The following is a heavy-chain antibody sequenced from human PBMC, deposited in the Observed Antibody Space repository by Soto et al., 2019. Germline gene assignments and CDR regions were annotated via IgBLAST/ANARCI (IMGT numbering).Heavy chain of an antibody. V-gene: IGHV4-59*01. CDR1: GGSISSYC. CDR2: IYYNGST. J-gene: IGHJ6*02. CDR3: ARDRPARASGYPLSPPYYYYVMDV. Sequence: SETLSLTCTVSGGSISSYCWGWIRQPPGKGMEWIGYIYYNGSTNYNPSLKSRVTISVDTSKNQFSLKLSSVTAADTAVYYCARDRPARASGYPLSPPYYYYVMDVWGQGTTVTVSS. D-gene: IGHD5-12*01.